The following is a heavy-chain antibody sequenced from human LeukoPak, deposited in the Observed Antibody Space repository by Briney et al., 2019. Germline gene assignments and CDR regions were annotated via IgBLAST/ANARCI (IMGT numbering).Heavy chain of an antibody. D-gene: IGHD3-10*01. Sequence: GGSLRLSCAASGFTFSSYSMNWVRRAPGKGLEWVSSISSSSSYIYYADSVKGRFTISRDNAKNSLYLQMNSLRAEDTAVYYCARDTLTFPGPNDYWGQGTLVTVSS. CDR3: ARDTLTFPGPNDY. V-gene: IGHV3-21*01. CDR2: ISSSSSYI. CDR1: GFTFSSYS. J-gene: IGHJ4*02.